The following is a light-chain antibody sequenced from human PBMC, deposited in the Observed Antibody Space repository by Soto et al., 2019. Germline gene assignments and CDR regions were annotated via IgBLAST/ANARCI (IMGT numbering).Light chain of an antibody. J-gene: IGKJ1*01. CDR1: QGISSY. CDR2: TAS. Sequence: DIQLTQSPSFLSASVGDRVTITCRASQGISSYLAWYQQEPGKAPKLLISTASTLQSGVPSRFSGSGSGTDFTLTISCLQSEDFATYYCQQYYSFPWTFGQGTKVDIK. V-gene: IGKV1-9*01. CDR3: QQYYSFPWT.